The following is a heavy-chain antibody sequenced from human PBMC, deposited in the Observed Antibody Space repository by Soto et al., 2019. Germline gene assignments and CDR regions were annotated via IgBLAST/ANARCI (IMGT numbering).Heavy chain of an antibody. V-gene: IGHV1-69*13. CDR1: GDTLSHYG. Sequence: SVKVSCKASGDTLSHYGVSWVRQVPGKGLEWMGGTTAILGTRGYAQKLQGRMTITSDESTTTSYMELNSLTSDDTAAYYCAVGDSSDSGDHCGQGTLVTVSS. CDR3: AVGDSSDSGDH. D-gene: IGHD6-19*01. CDR2: TTAILGTR. J-gene: IGHJ4*02.